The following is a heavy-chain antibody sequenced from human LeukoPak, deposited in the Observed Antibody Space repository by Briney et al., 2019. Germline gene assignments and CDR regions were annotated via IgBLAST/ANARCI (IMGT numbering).Heavy chain of an antibody. CDR2: FDGNGPNT. CDR1: GFTFSSFA. J-gene: IGHJ4*02. V-gene: IGHV3-23*01. Sequence: GGSLRLSCAASGFTFSSFAMTWVRQAPGKGLEWVSGFDGNGPNTYYADSVKGRWTISRDNSRNTPYLEMNSLRPEDTAIYYCAKPRTTGLGWAQFDYWGQGSLVTVSS. CDR3: AKPRTTGLGWAQFDY. D-gene: IGHD2-8*02.